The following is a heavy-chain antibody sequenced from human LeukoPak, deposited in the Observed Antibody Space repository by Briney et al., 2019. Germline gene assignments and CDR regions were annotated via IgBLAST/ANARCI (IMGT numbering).Heavy chain of an antibody. J-gene: IGHJ4*02. CDR2: ISYDGSNK. V-gene: IGHV3-30*03. D-gene: IGHD6-19*01. CDR3: ARDNPSGGSSGWTGLDY. CDR1: GFTFSSYG. Sequence: GRSLRLSCAASGFTFSSYGMHWVRQAPGKGLEWVAIISYDGSNKYYADSVQGRFTISRDNSKNTLYLEMKSLRAEDTAVYYCARDNPSGGSSGWTGLDYWGQGTLVTVSS.